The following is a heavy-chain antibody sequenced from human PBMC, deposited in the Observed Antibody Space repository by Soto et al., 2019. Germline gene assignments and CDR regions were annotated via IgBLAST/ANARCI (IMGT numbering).Heavy chain of an antibody. CDR3: AKAGRVGLVVITTYYFDY. CDR2: ISGSGGST. D-gene: IGHD3-22*01. CDR1: GFTFSSYA. J-gene: IGHJ4*02. V-gene: IGHV3-23*01. Sequence: PGGSLRLSCAASGFTFSSYAMSWVRQAPGKGLEWVSAISGSGGSTYYADSVKGRFTISRDNSKNTLYLQMNSLRAEDTAVYCCAKAGRVGLVVITTYYFDYWGQGTLVTVSS.